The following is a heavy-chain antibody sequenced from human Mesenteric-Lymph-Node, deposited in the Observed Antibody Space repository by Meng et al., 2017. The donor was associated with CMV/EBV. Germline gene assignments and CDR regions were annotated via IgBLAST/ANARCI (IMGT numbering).Heavy chain of an antibody. CDR1: GFTFSSYG. J-gene: IGHJ4*02. Sequence: GESLKISCAASGFTFSSYGMHWVRQAPGKGLEWVAFIRYDGSNKYYADSVKGRFTISRDNSKYMLYLQMISLIVEDTAIYYCARAPSIAVAGAPGPGYYLDYWGQGTLVTVSS. D-gene: IGHD6-19*01. V-gene: IGHV3-30*02. CDR3: ARAPSIAVAGAPGPGYYLDY. CDR2: IRYDGSNK.